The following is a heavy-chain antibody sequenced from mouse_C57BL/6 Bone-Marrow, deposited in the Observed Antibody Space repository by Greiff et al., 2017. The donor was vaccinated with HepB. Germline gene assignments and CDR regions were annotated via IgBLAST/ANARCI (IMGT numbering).Heavy chain of an antibody. V-gene: IGHV10-1*01. CDR3: VREGLRRGGLFAC. CDR2: IRSKSNNYAT. J-gene: IGHJ3*01. CDR1: GFSFNTYA. D-gene: IGHD2-4*01. Sequence: EVKLMESGGGLVQPKGSLKLSCAASGFSFNTYAMNWVRQAPGKGLEWVARIRSKSNNYATYYADSVKDRFTISRDDSESMLYLQMNNLKTEDTAMYYCVREGLRRGGLFACWGQGTLVTVSA.